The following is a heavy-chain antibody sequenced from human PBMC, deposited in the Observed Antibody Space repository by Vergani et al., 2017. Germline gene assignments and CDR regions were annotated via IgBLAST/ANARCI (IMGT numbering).Heavy chain of an antibody. CDR3: ARGSDIVGATIAY. CDR2: ISGSGGST. Sequence: EVQLVESGGGLVQPGRSLRLSCAASGFTFSSYAMSRVRQAPGKGLEWVSAISGSGGSTYYADSVKGRFTISRDKSKNTLYLQMNSLRAEDTAVYYCARGSDIVGATIAYWGQGTLVTVSS. CDR1: GFTFSSYA. J-gene: IGHJ4*02. V-gene: IGHV3-23*04. D-gene: IGHD1-26*01.